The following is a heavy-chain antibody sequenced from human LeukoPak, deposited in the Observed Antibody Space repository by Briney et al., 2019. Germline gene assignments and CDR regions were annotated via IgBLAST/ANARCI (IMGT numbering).Heavy chain of an antibody. D-gene: IGHD6-13*01. CDR1: GFTFSGYG. V-gene: IGHV3-30*18. CDR2: ISNDGSNK. Sequence: GRSLRLSCAASGFTFSGYGMHWVRQAPGKGLEWVAIISNDGSNKHYADSVKGRFTVSRDNSENTLYLQMNSLRAEDTAMYYCAKRIAGSATGVWWYLDLWGRGTLVTVSS. CDR3: AKRIAGSATGVWWYLDL. J-gene: IGHJ2*01.